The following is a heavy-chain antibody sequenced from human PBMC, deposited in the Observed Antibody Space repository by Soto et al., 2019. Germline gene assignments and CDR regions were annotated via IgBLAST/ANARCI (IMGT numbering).Heavy chain of an antibody. Sequence: PGGSLRLSCAASGFTFSSYWMHWVRQAPGKGLVWVSRITSEGSDTTYADSVKGRFTISKDNAKNTLLLQLNSLRAEDTAVYYFARDKGSFYGPGIFAYWGQGTLVTVSS. CDR2: ITSEGSDT. CDR3: ARDKGSFYGPGIFAY. V-gene: IGHV3-74*01. CDR1: GFTFSSYW. D-gene: IGHD3-10*01. J-gene: IGHJ4*02.